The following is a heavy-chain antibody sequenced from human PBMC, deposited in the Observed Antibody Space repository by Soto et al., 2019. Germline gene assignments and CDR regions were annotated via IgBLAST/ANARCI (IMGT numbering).Heavy chain of an antibody. J-gene: IGHJ6*03. Sequence: PSETLSLTCTVSGVSISSYRWSWIRQPPGKGLEWIGYIYYSGSTNSNPSLKSRVTISVDTSKNQFSLKLSSVTAADTAVYYCAREIRGYRGLYYYYYMDVWGTGTTVTVSS. D-gene: IGHD5-12*01. CDR1: GVSISSYR. CDR3: AREIRGYRGLYYYYYMDV. V-gene: IGHV4-59*01. CDR2: IYYSGST.